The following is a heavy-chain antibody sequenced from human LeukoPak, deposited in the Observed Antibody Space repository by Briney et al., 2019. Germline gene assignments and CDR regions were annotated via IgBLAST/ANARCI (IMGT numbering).Heavy chain of an antibody. J-gene: IGHJ5*02. Sequence: GGSLRLSCAASGFTFSSYWMHWVRQAPGKGLVWVSRINSDGSSTSYADSVKGRFTISRDNAKNTLYLQMYSLRAEDTAVYYCARENTIGYYYGSGSYYNLGYNWFDPWGQGTLVTVSS. V-gene: IGHV3-74*01. D-gene: IGHD3-10*01. CDR3: ARENTIGYYYGSGSYYNLGYNWFDP. CDR1: GFTFSSYW. CDR2: INSDGSST.